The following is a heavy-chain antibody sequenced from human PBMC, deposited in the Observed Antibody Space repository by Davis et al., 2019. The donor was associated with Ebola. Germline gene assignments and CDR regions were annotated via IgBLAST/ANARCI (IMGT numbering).Heavy chain of an antibody. CDR3: LYGMDV. CDR2: IKQDGSEK. J-gene: IGHJ6*02. V-gene: IGHV3-7*01. CDR1: GFTFSNAW. Sequence: GGSLRLSCAASGFTFSNAWMNWVRQAPGKGLEWVASIKQDGSEKYYVDSVKGRFTISRDNAKNSLYLQMNSLRAEDTAVYYCLYGMDVWGQGTTVTVSS.